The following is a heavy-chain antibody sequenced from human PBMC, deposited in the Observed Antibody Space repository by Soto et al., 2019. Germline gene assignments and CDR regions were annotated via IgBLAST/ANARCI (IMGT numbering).Heavy chain of an antibody. D-gene: IGHD3-22*01. J-gene: IGHJ4*02. CDR3: ARHEGGYYDSSGYYSFVY. Sequence: SHTLSLTNNVNGGSISYYYRSWIRQPPGKGLEWIGYIYYSGSTNYNPSLKSRVSISVDTSMFQFSLELSFVTAADTAVYYCARHEGGYYDSSGYYSFVYWGQGTLVTLS. CDR1: GGSISYYY. CDR2: IYYSGST. V-gene: IGHV4-59*08.